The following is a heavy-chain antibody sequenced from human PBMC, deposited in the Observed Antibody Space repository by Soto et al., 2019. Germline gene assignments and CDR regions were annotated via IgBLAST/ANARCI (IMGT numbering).Heavy chain of an antibody. Sequence: PGGSLRLSCAASGCTFSSYGMHWGRQAPGKGLEWVAVIWYDGSNKYYADSVKGRFTISRDNSKNTLYLQMNSLGAEDTAVYYCARDRQPCYCSSTSCYGGYFDFWGQRTPVPVSS. D-gene: IGHD2-2*01. J-gene: IGHJ4*02. CDR3: ARDRQPCYCSSTSCYGGYFDF. CDR1: GCTFSSYG. CDR2: IWYDGSNK. V-gene: IGHV3-33*01.